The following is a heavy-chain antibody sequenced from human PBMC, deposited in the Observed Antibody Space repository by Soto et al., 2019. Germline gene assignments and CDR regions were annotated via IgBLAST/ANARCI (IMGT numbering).Heavy chain of an antibody. CDR3: XXXXXYWSGKYAFDI. D-gene: IGHD3-10*01. V-gene: IGHV4-4*02. CDR2: VYDSGNT. CDR1: GGSISSSNW. Sequence: QVHLQESGPGLVKPSGTLSLTCAVSGGSISSSNWWSWVRQSPGKGLEWIGEVYDSGNTNYNPSXXXXXXXXXXXXXXXXXXXXXXXXXXXXXXXXXXXXXXYWSGKYAFDIWGQGTMVTVSS. J-gene: IGHJ3*02.